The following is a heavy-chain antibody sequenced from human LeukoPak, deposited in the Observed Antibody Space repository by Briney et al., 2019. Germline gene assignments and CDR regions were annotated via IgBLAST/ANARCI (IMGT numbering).Heavy chain of an antibody. J-gene: IGHJ4*02. CDR1: GFTFSDYY. CDR2: ISSSGSTI. Sequence: GGSLRLSCAASGFTFSDYYMSWIRQAPGKGLEWVSYISSSGSTIYYADSVKGRFTISRDNAKNSLYLQMNSLRAEDTAVYYCARVGDIVAVPAAIGMYYFDYWGQGTLVTVSS. CDR3: ARVGDIVAVPAAIGMYYFDY. D-gene: IGHD2-2*01. V-gene: IGHV3-11*01.